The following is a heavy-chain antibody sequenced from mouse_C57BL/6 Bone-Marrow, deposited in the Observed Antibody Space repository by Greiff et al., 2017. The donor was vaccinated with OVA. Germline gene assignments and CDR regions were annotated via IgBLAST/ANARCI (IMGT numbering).Heavy chain of an antibody. CDR2: INYDGSST. CDR3: ARDHDGSFDY. V-gene: IGHV5-16*01. D-gene: IGHD1-1*01. J-gene: IGHJ2*01. CDR1: GFTFSDYY. Sequence: EVQLVESEGGLVQPGSSMNLSCTASGFTFSDYYMAWVRQAPEKGLEWVANINYDGSSTYYLDSLKSRFIISRDNAKNILYLQMSSLKSEDTATYYCARDHDGSFDYWGQGTTLTVSS.